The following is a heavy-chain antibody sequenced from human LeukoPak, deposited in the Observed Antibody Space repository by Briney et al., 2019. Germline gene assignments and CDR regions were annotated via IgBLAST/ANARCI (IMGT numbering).Heavy chain of an antibody. V-gene: IGHV3-30*18. Sequence: PGGSLRLSCAASGFTFSSYSMNWVRQAPGKGLEWVAVISYDGSGKYYADSVRGRFTISRDNSKNTLYLQTNSLRAEDTAMYYCANGDLGQSFYYDSSGYSPLAYWGQGTLVTVSS. CDR3: ANGDLGQSFYYDSSGYSPLAY. CDR1: GFTFSSYS. J-gene: IGHJ4*02. D-gene: IGHD3-22*01. CDR2: ISYDGSGK.